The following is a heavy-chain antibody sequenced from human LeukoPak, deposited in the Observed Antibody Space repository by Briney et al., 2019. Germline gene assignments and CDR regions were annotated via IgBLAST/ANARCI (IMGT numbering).Heavy chain of an antibody. CDR1: GGSISSGGYY. Sequence: SETLSLTCAVSGGSISSGGYYWSWIRQHPGKGLEWIGYIYYSGSTYYNPSLKSRVTISVDTSKNQFSLKLSSVTAADTAVYYCARLKRITMVRGVIRNYFDYWGQGTLVTVSS. D-gene: IGHD3-10*01. CDR3: ARLKRITMVRGVIRNYFDY. CDR2: IYYSGST. J-gene: IGHJ4*02. V-gene: IGHV4-31*11.